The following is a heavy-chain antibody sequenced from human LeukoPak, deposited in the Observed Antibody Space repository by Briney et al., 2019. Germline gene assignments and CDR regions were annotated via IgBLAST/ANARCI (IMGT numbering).Heavy chain of an antibody. CDR2: INAGNGNT. CDR3: AREGSITMVRGVWGAWFDP. Sequence: ASVKVSCKASGYTFTSYAMHWVRQAPGQRLEWMGWINAGNGNTKYSQKFQGRVTITRDTSASTAYMELSSLRSEDTAVYYCAREGSITMVRGVWGAWFDPWGQGTLVTVSS. V-gene: IGHV1-3*01. D-gene: IGHD3-10*01. J-gene: IGHJ5*02. CDR1: GYTFTSYA.